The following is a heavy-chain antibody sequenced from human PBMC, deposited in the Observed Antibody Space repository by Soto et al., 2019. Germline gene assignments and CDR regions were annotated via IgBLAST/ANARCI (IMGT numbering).Heavy chain of an antibody. CDR1: GFTFSSYA. CDR3: AKAGGEYYYYYYMDV. V-gene: IGHV3-23*01. J-gene: IGHJ6*03. Sequence: GGSLRLSCAASGFTFSSYAMSWVRQAPGKGLEWVSAISGSGGSTYYADSVKGRFTISRDNSKNTLYLQMNSLRAEDTAVYYCAKAGGEYYYYYYMDVWGKGTTVTVSS. D-gene: IGHD3-16*01. CDR2: ISGSGGST.